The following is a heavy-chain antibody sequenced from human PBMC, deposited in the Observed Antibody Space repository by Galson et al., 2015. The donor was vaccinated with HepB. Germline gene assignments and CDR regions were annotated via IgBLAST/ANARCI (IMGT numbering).Heavy chain of an antibody. D-gene: IGHD6-13*01. Sequence: SLRLSCAASGFTFSSYSMNWVRQAPGKGLEWVSSISSSSSYIYYADSVKGRFTISRDNAKNSLYLRMNSLRAEDTAVYYCARDPRIAAAGTRNWGQGTLVTVSS. V-gene: IGHV3-21*01. CDR2: ISSSSSYI. CDR3: ARDPRIAAAGTRN. J-gene: IGHJ4*02. CDR1: GFTFSSYS.